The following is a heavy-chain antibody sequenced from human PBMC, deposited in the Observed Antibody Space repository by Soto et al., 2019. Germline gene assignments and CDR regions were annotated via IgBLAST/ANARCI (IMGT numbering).Heavy chain of an antibody. D-gene: IGHD2-8*01. CDR3: ARVTHYCTNGVGDSPLDY. Sequence: SSVKVSCKASGYPFPIYGISWVRQAPGQGLEWMGWISAYNGNKNYEQKLQGRVTMTTDTSTSTAYMELRILTSDDTAVYYCARVTHYCTNGVGDSPLDYWGQGTLVTVSS. J-gene: IGHJ4*02. V-gene: IGHV1-18*01. CDR2: ISAYNGNK. CDR1: GYPFPIYG.